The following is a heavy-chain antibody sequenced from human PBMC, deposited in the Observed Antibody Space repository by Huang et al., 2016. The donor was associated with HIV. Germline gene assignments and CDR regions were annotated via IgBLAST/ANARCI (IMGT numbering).Heavy chain of an antibody. D-gene: IGHD3-10*01. CDR2: IYYCGST. CDR3: ARQWWELEISSFDY. J-gene: IGHJ4*02. V-gene: IGHV4-39*01. Sequence: QLQLQESGPGLVKPSETLSLTCTVSGGSITSSNYYWGWIRQPPGKGLEWIGTIYYCGSTYYNPSLKSRVTISVDTSKNQFSLKVRSVTAADSAVYYCARQWWELEISSFDYWGQGTLVTVSS. CDR1: GGSITSSNYY.